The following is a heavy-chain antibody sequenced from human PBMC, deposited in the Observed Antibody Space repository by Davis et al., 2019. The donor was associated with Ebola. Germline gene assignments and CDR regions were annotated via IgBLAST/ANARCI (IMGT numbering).Heavy chain of an antibody. CDR2: IYSGGST. Sequence: GGSLRLSCAASGFTVSSNYMSWVRQAPGKGLEWVSVIYSGGSTYYADSVKGRFTISRDNAKNSLYLQMNSLRAEDTAVYYCARVLSYSSSFLGYYYYGMDVWGQGTTVTVSS. J-gene: IGHJ6*02. CDR3: ARVLSYSSSFLGYYYYGMDV. CDR1: GFTVSSNY. D-gene: IGHD6-6*01. V-gene: IGHV3-53*01.